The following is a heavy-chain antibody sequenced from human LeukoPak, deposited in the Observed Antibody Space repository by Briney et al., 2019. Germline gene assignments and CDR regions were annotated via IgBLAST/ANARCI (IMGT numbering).Heavy chain of an antibody. CDR1: GGSISGYY. CDR2: IYYSGST. V-gene: IGHV4-59*01. D-gene: IGHD3-10*01. Sequence: SETLSLTCTVSGGSISGYYWNWIRQPPGKGLEWIGYIYYSGSTNYNPSLKSRVTISVDMSKNQFSLKLTSVTAADTAVYYCARVITIIRGLDPWGQGTLVTVSS. J-gene: IGHJ5*02. CDR3: ARVITIIRGLDP.